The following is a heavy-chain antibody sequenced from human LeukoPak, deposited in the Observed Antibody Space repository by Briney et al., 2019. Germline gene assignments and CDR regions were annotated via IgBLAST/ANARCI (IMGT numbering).Heavy chain of an antibody. V-gene: IGHV4-38-2*02. D-gene: IGHD4-17*01. CDR3: ARDAVGDYGDY. CDR1: GYSISSGYY. CDR2: IFHSGST. Sequence: PSETLSLTCAVSGYSISSGYYWGWIRQPPGKGLEWIGSIFHSGSTYYNPSLKSRVTISVDTSKNQFSLKLSSVTAADTAVYYCARDAVGDYGDYWGQGTLVTVSS. J-gene: IGHJ4*02.